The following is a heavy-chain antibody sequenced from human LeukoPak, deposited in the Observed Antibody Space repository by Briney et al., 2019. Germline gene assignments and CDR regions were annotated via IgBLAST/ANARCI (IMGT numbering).Heavy chain of an antibody. D-gene: IGHD3-3*01. CDR2: IYYSGST. Sequence: PSETLSLTCTVSGGSISSYYWSWSRQPPGKGLEWIGHIYYSGSTNYNPSLKSRVTLSVDPSKIQFYLKLSSVTAADTAVYYCAREPPHDFCSGYYLGNAFDIWGQGTMVTVSS. V-gene: IGHV4-59*01. J-gene: IGHJ3*02. CDR3: AREPPHDFCSGYYLGNAFDI. CDR1: GGSISSYY.